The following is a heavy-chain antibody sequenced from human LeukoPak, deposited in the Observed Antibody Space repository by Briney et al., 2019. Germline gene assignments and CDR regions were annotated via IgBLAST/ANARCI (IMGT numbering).Heavy chain of an antibody. CDR1: GYTFTSYG. J-gene: IGHJ4*02. Sequence: ASVKVSCKASGYTFTSYGITWVRQAPGQGLEWMGWISARKGNTNYAQKLQGRVTMTTDTSTSTAYMELRSLRSDDTAVYYCALRDDYGDYWGQGTLVTVSS. V-gene: IGHV1-18*01. CDR2: ISARKGNT. CDR3: ALRDDYGDY. D-gene: IGHD3-16*01.